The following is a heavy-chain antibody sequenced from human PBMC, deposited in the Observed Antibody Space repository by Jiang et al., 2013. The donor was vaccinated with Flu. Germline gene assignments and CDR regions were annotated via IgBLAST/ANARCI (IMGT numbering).Heavy chain of an antibody. CDR3: ARDLVGATPDI. V-gene: IGHV4-59*01. CDR2: IYYSGST. CDR1: GGSISSYY. D-gene: IGHD1-26*01. J-gene: IGHJ3*02. Sequence: GLVKPSETLSLTCTVSGGSISSYYWSWIRQPPGKGLEWIGYIYYSGSTNYNPSLKSRVTISVDTSKNQFSLKLSSVTAADTAVYYCARDLVGATPDIWGQGTMVTVSS.